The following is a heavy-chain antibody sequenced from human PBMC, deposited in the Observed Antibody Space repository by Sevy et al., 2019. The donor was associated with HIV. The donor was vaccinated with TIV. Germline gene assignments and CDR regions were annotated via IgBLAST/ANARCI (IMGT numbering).Heavy chain of an antibody. CDR2: IQYDGSNK. D-gene: IGHD6-13*01. CDR1: GFTFSYSG. J-gene: IGHJ4*01. Sequence: VGSLRLSCAASGFTFSYSGMHWVRQAPGKGLEWVTFIQYDGSNKYYADSVKGRFTISRDNSKNTLYLQMNSLRRDETALYFCAKNTAAAGTGGFDYWGHGILVTVSS. CDR3: AKNTAAAGTGGFDY. V-gene: IGHV3-30*02.